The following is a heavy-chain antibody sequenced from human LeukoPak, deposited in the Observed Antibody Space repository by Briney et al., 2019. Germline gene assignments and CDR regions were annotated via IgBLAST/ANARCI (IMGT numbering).Heavy chain of an antibody. D-gene: IGHD5-12*01. CDR2: IYYSGST. V-gene: IGHV4-39*01. CDR3: ARDRGYSGQNWFDP. CDR1: GGSISSSSYY. Sequence: PSETLSLTCTVSGGSISSSSYYWGWIRQPPGKGLEWIGSIYYSGSTYYNPSLKSRVTISVDTSKNQFSLKLSSVTAADTAVYYCARDRGYSGQNWFDPWGQGTLVTVSS. J-gene: IGHJ5*02.